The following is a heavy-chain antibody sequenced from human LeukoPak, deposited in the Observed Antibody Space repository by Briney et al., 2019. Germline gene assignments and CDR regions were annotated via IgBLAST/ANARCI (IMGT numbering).Heavy chain of an antibody. J-gene: IGHJ5*02. D-gene: IGHD3-9*01. V-gene: IGHV3-21*01. CDR1: GFTFSSYS. Sequence: GGSLRLSCAASGFTFSSYSMNWVRQAPGKGLEWVSSISSSSSYIYYADSVKGRFTISRDNAKNSLYLQMNSLRAEDTAVYYCARDFERLLDPNWFEPWGQGTLVTVSS. CDR3: ARDFERLLDPNWFEP. CDR2: ISSSSSYI.